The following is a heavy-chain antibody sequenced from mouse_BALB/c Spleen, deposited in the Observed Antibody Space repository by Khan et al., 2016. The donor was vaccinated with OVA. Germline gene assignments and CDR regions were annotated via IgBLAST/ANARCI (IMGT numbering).Heavy chain of an antibody. J-gene: IGHJ3*01. V-gene: IGHV1-69*02. CDR3: TREGVDGSLFAY. Sequence: QVQLQQPGIELVRPGASVKLSCKASGYTFTNYWINWVKQRPGQGLEWIGNIYPSDSYSNYNQRFKDKATLPVDKSSSKAYLLLSSPTSEASAVYSFTREGVDGSLFAYWGQGTLVTVSA. CDR1: GYTFTNYW. CDR2: IYPSDSYS. D-gene: IGHD2-3*01.